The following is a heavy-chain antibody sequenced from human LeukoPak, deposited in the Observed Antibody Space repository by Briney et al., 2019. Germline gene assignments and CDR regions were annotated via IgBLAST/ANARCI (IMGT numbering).Heavy chain of an antibody. CDR1: GFTFSSYE. CDR3: AELGITMIGGV. V-gene: IGHV3-48*03. CDR2: ISSSGSTI. D-gene: IGHD3-10*02. Sequence: GGSLRLSCAASGFTFSSYEMNCVRQAPGKGLEWVSYISSSGSTIYYADSVKGRFTISRDNAKNSLYLQMNNLRAEDTAVYYCAELGITMIGGVWGKGTTVTISS. J-gene: IGHJ6*04.